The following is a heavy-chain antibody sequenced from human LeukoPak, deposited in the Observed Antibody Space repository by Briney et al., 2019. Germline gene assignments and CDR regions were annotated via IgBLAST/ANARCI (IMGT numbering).Heavy chain of an antibody. V-gene: IGHV3-9*01. CDR3: AKAQNRERSYYASRSNAFDI. Sequence: GRSLRLSCAASGFTFDDYAMHWVRQVPGKGLEWVSGISWNSGSIDYADSVKGRFTISRDNAKNSLYLQMSSLRAEDTALYYSAKAQNRERSYYASRSNAFDIWGQGTMVTVSS. CDR1: GFTFDDYA. CDR2: ISWNSGSI. J-gene: IGHJ3*02. D-gene: IGHD3-10*01.